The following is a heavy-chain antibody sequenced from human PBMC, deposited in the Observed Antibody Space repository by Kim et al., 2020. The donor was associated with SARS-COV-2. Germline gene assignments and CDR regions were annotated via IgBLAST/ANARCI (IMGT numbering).Heavy chain of an antibody. V-gene: IGHV4-34*01. D-gene: IGHD1-26*01. J-gene: IGHJ6*02. Sequence: LKSRVTISVDTSKNQFSLKLSSVTAADTAVYYCARGPSLYYLPFYYGMDVWGQGTTVTVSS. CDR3: ARGPSLYYLPFYYGMDV.